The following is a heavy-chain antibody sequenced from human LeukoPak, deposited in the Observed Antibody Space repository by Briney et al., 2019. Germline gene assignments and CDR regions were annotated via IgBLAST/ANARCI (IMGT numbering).Heavy chain of an antibody. CDR1: GFTFSDYY. D-gene: IGHD1-26*01. Sequence: GGSLRLSCAASGFTFSDYYMSWIRQAPGKGLEWVSYISSSGSTIYYADSVKGRFTISRDNAKDSLYLQMNSLRAEDTAVYYCARARPTNYFDYWGQGTLVTVSS. CDR2: ISSSGSTI. CDR3: ARARPTNYFDY. V-gene: IGHV3-11*04. J-gene: IGHJ4*02.